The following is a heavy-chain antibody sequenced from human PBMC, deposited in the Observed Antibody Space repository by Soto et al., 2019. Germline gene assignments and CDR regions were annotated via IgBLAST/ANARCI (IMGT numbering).Heavy chain of an antibody. CDR3: ARNPRPYSVSYSMAAFAA. V-gene: IGHV1-69*05. CDR2: IIPIFGTA. D-gene: IGHD1-26*01. CDR1: GGTFSSYA. Sequence: QVQLVQSGAEVKKPGSSVKVSCKASGGTFSSYAISWVRQAPGQGLELMGGIIPIFGTANYAQKFQGRVTITSDESQSTVYMELSRLRSEDSAEYYCARNPRPYSVSYSMAAFAAWGQGTLVSVSS. J-gene: IGHJ5*02.